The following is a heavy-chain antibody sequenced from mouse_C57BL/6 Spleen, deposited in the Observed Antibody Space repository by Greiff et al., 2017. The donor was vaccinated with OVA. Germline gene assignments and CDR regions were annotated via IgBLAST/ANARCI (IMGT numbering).Heavy chain of an antibody. V-gene: IGHV5-6*01. CDR1: GFTFSSYG. Sequence: EVHLVESGGDLVKPGGSLKLSCAASGFTFSSYGMSWVRQTPDERLEWVATISSGGSYTYYPDSVKGRFTISRDNSKNTLYLQMSSLKSEDTAMYYCAAGVYDGYPYYAMDYWGQGTSVTVSS. J-gene: IGHJ4*01. CDR2: ISSGGSYT. CDR3: AAGVYDGYPYYAMDY. D-gene: IGHD2-3*01.